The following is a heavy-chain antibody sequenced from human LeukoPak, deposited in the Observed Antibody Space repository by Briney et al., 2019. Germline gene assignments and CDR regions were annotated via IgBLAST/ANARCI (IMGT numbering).Heavy chain of an antibody. CDR2: IRSKAYGGTT. CDR1: SSGGYY. Sequence: SSGGYYWSWIRQHPGKGLEWVGFIRSKAYGGTTEYAASVKGRFTISRDDSKSIAYLQMNSLKTEDTAVYYCTSISSSSWYYFDYWGQGTLVTVS. D-gene: IGHD6-13*01. V-gene: IGHV3-49*03. CDR3: TSISSSSWYYFDY. J-gene: IGHJ4*02.